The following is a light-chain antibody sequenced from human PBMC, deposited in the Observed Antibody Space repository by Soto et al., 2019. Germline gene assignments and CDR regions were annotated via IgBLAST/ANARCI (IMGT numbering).Light chain of an antibody. J-gene: IGKJ1*01. CDR2: SAS. CDR1: QRIGTF. V-gene: IGKV1-39*01. Sequence: DIQVTQSPSSLSASVGDSVTITCRTSQRIGTFLHWYQQRQGRAPNLLISSASTLNSGDPSRFNAGGSGTDFTLTITSLQPEDSANEVCHLSYNAWRCGQGTKV. CDR3: HLSYNAWR.